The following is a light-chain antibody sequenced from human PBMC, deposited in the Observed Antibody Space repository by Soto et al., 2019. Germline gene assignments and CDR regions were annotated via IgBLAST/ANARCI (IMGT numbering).Light chain of an antibody. CDR3: LHLFGAAVV. Sequence: QAVVTQEPSLTVSPGGTVTLTCGSRTGAVTSGHFPYWFQQKPGHAPRTLIYDTTRKYSWTPARFSGSLLGGKAALTLSGAQSEDEADYYCLHLFGAAVVFGGGTKLTVL. J-gene: IGLJ2*01. CDR1: TGAVTSGHF. CDR2: DTT. V-gene: IGLV7-46*01.